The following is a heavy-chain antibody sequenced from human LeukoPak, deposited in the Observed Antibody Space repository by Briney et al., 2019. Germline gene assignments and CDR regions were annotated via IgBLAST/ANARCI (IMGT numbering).Heavy chain of an antibody. D-gene: IGHD3-10*01. CDR2: ISGSGGST. J-gene: IGHJ4*02. V-gene: IGHV3-23*01. CDR3: ATGRGSFDY. Sequence: GGSLRLSCAASGFTFSSYAMNWVRQAPGKGLEWASGISGSGGSTYYADSVKGRFTISRDNSKNTLYLQMSSLRAEDTAVYYCATGRGSFDYWGQGTLVTVSS. CDR1: GFTFSSYA.